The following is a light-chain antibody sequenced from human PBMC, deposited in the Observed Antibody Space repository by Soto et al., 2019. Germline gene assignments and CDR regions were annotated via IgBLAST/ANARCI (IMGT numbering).Light chain of an antibody. CDR3: QQYGGSPPT. CDR1: QSVTDSY. CDR2: RAS. Sequence: EIVLTQSPGTLSLSPGERATLSCRASQSVTDSYVAWYQQKPGQAPRLVIHRASNRGIDIPDRFSGSESGTDFTLCVSRMEPEDFAVYYCQQYGGSPPTLGPGAQVES. J-gene: IGKJ1*01. V-gene: IGKV3-20*01.